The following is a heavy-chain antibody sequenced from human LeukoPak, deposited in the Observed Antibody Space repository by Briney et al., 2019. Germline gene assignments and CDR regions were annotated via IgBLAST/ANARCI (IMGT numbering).Heavy chain of an antibody. D-gene: IGHD4-17*01. CDR2: ISYDGSNK. CDR1: GFTFSSYG. V-gene: IGHV3-30*03. Sequence: GRSLRLSCAASGFTFSSYGMHWVRQAPGKGLEWVAVISYDGSNKYYADSVKGRFTISRDNSKNTLYLQMNSLRAEDTVVYYCATYSTVTFYYWGQGTLVTVSS. J-gene: IGHJ4*02. CDR3: ATYSTVTFYY.